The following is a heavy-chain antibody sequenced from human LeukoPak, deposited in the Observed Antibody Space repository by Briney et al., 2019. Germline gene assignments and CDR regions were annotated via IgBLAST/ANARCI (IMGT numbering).Heavy chain of an antibody. CDR2: IKQDGSEK. V-gene: IGHV3-7*01. CDR3: ARADYDYVWGSYRPLWRGYDYAFDI. CDR1: GFTFSSYW. D-gene: IGHD3-16*02. Sequence: GGSLRLSCAASGFTFSSYWMSWVRQAPGKGLEWVANIKQDGSEKYYVDSVKGRFTISRDNAKNSLYLQMNSLRAEDTAVYYCARADYDYVWGSYRPLWRGYDYAFDIWGQGTMVTVSS. J-gene: IGHJ3*02.